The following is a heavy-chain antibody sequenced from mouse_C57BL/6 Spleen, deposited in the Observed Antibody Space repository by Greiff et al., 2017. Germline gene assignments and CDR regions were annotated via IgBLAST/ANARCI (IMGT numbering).Heavy chain of an antibody. CDR2: IDPSDSYT. CDR3: ARGEASNY. Sequence: QVQLQQPGAELVMPGASVKLSCKASGYTFTSYWMHWVKQRPGQGLEWIGEIDPSDSYTNYNQKFKGKSTLTVDKSSSTAYMQLSSLTSDDSAVYYCARGEASNYWGQGTTLTVSS. J-gene: IGHJ2*01. V-gene: IGHV1-69*01. CDR1: GYTFTSYW.